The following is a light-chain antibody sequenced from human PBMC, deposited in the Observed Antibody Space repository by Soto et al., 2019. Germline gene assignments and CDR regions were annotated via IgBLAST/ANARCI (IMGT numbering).Light chain of an antibody. V-gene: IGKV3-11*01. Sequence: EIVMTQSPATLSVSPGERATRSCRASQSVSSYLAWYQQKPGQAPRLLIYDASNRATGIPARFSGSGSGTDFTLTISSLEPEDFAVYYCHQRTNWPITFGQGTRLEIK. CDR3: HQRTNWPIT. CDR1: QSVSSY. J-gene: IGKJ5*01. CDR2: DAS.